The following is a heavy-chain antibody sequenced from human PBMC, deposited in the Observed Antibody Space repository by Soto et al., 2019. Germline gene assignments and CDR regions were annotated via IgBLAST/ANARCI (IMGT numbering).Heavy chain of an antibody. J-gene: IGHJ5*02. CDR3: ASAYCGGDSYRPLDL. CDR2: INPSGGST. CDR1: GYTFTSYY. Sequence: ASVKVSCKASGYTFTSYYMHWVRQAPEQGIEWMGIINPSGGSTSYAQKFQGRVNMTRDTSTSTVYMELSSLRSEDMAVYYCASAYCGGDSYRPLDLWGQGTLVTVSP. V-gene: IGHV1-46*01. D-gene: IGHD2-21*02.